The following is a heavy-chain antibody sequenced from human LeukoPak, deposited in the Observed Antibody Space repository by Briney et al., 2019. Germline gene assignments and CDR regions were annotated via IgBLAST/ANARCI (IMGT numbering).Heavy chain of an antibody. V-gene: IGHV3-21*01. D-gene: IGHD3-10*01. J-gene: IGHJ4*02. Sequence: GGSLRLPCAASGFTFSTYSMNWVRQAPGKGLEWVSSISSSTNYIYYADSVRGRFTISRDNAKNSLYLQMNSLRAEDTAVYYCAKDAAKGLYTIIRGVVDYWGQGTLVTVSS. CDR3: AKDAAKGLYTIIRGVVDY. CDR1: GFTFSTYS. CDR2: ISSSTNYI.